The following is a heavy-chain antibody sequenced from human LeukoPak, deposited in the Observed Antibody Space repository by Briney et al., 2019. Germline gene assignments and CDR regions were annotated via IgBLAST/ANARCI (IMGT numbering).Heavy chain of an antibody. CDR2: IYYSGNA. Sequence: SQTLPLTFTVSGGSIINGRYYWSWIRQHPEKGLEWLGHIYYSGNAYYNPSLKSRVFISIDTSKHEFSLNLTSVTAADTAVYYCAGVDNYFDPWGQGTLVTVSS. D-gene: IGHD2-15*01. J-gene: IGHJ5*02. CDR1: GGSIINGRYY. V-gene: IGHV4-31*03. CDR3: AGVDNYFDP.